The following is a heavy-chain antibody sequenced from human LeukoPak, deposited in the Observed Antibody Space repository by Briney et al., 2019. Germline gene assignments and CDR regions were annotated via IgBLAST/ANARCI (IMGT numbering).Heavy chain of an antibody. CDR2: INIFSRYI. D-gene: IGHD3-10*02. CDR1: GFTFSSFN. Sequence: GGSLRLSCAASGFTFSSFNMDWVRQAPGKGLEWVPSINIFSRYIYYADSVKGRFTISRDNAKNSLYLQMNSLRAEDTAVYYCAELGITMIGGVWGKGTTVTISS. J-gene: IGHJ6*04. V-gene: IGHV3-21*01. CDR3: AELGITMIGGV.